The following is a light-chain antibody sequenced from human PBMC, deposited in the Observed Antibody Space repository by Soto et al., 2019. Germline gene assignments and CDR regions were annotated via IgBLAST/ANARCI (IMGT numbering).Light chain of an antibody. CDR3: QQPPYT. Sequence: DIQMTQSPSSLSASVGDRVTITCRASQTPRTFLNWYQQKPGKAPKLLIYATSTSQSGVPSRFSGRDSGADFTLTINNLQPEDFATYYCQQPPYTFGPGTKVDIK. V-gene: IGKV1-39*01. CDR2: ATS. CDR1: QTPRTF. J-gene: IGKJ3*01.